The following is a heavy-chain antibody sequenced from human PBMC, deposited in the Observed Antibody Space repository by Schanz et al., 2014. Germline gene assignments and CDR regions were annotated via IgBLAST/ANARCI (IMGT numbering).Heavy chain of an antibody. V-gene: IGHV1-69*09. CDR2: IIPPLRQT. Sequence: QVQLVQSGAEVKEPGASVKVSCKSSGATFNSYAFGWVRQAPGQGFEWVGSIIPPLRQTRYAQKFGERVIITADTSTTTVYMDLASLTSDDTAVYFCARIIDGDYLYWGQGTLVTVSS. D-gene: IGHD4-17*01. CDR1: GATFNSYA. CDR3: ARIIDGDYLY. J-gene: IGHJ4*02.